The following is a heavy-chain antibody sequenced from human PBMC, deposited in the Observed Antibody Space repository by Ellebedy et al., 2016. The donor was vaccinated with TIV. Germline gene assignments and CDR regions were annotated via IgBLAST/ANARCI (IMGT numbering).Heavy chain of an antibody. CDR3: AEGRSGWYYFDY. CDR2: VNQSGRT. CDR1: GGSFSGHY. J-gene: IGHJ4*02. D-gene: IGHD6-19*01. Sequence: SETLSLTCGVYGGSFSGHYWSWVRQPPGKGLEWIGEVNQSGRTNYHPSLKSRVTISVDTSKNQFSLRLSSVTAAETAVYYCAEGRSGWYYFDYWGQGTLVTVSS. V-gene: IGHV4-34*01.